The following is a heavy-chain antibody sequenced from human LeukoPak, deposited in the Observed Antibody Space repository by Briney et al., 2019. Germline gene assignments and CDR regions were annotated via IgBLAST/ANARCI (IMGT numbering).Heavy chain of an antibody. V-gene: IGHV4-59*01. Sequence: PSETLSLTCTVSGGSISSYYWSWIRQSPGKGLEWIGYIYYSGSTNYNPSLKSRVTISVDTSRTQFSLKLSSVTAADTAVYYCASSTRFGVVDYWGQGILVTVSS. CDR1: GGSISSYY. CDR2: IYYSGST. CDR3: ASSTRFGVVDY. J-gene: IGHJ4*02. D-gene: IGHD3-3*01.